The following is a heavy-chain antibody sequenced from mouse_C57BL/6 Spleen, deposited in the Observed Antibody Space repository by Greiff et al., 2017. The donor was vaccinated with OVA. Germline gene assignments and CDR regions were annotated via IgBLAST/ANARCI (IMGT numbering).Heavy chain of an antibody. D-gene: IGHD4-1*01. CDR3: ARAWDWYFDV. V-gene: IGHV1-64*01. CDR1: GYTFTSYW. Sequence: QVQLQQPGAELVKPGASVKLSCKASGYTFTSYWMHWVKQRPGQGLEWIGMIHPNSGSTNYNEKFKSKATLTVDKSSSTAYMQLSSLTSEDAAVYYCARAWDWYFDVWGTGTTGTVAS. J-gene: IGHJ1*03. CDR2: IHPNSGST.